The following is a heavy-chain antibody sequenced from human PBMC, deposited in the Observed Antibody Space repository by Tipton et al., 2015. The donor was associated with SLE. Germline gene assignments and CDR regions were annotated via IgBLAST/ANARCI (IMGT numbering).Heavy chain of an antibody. V-gene: IGHV3-7*01. J-gene: IGHJ4*02. CDR2: IKQDGSEK. Sequence: SLRLSCAASGFTFSSYWMSWVRQAPGKGLEWVANIKQDGSEKYYVDSVKGRFTISRDNAKNSLYLQMNSLRAEDTAVYYCARLRGGSCRYYFDYWGQGTLVTVSP. CDR1: GFTFSSYW. CDR3: ARLRGGSCRYYFDY. D-gene: IGHD2-15*01.